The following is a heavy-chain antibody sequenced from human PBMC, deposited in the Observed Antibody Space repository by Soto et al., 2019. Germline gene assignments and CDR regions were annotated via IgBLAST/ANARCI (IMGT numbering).Heavy chain of an antibody. D-gene: IGHD3-9*01. V-gene: IGHV4-34*01. CDR1: GASFTGYY. J-gene: IGHJ3*01. Sequence: SETLSLTCAVSGASFTGYYWNWVRQPPGKGLEWIGEINHSGSTDYNPSLMSRVTISVDTSKRQISLKLTSVTAADTAVYYCAGETSDYDFLAAPTTFDFWGQGTMVTVSS. CDR3: AGETSDYDFLAAPTTFDF. CDR2: INHSGST.